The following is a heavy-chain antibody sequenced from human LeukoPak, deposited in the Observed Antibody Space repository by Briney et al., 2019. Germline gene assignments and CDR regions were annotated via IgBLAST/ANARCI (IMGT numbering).Heavy chain of an antibody. J-gene: IGHJ3*02. V-gene: IGHV1-24*01. CDR3: ATDKGGATPQAFDI. CDR2: FDPEDGET. D-gene: IGHD1-26*01. CDR1: GYTLTELS. Sequence: ASVKVSCKVSGYTLTELSMHWVRQAPGKGLEWVGGFDPEDGETIYAQKFQGRVTMTEDTSTDTAYMELSSLRSEDTAVYYCATDKGGATPQAFDIWGQGTMVTVSS.